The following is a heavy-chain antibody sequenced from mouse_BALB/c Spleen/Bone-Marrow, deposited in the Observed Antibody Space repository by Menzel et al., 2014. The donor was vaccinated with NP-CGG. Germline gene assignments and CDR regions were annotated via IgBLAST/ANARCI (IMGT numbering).Heavy chain of an antibody. Sequence: EVHLVESGGALVKPGGSLKLSCAASGFTFSDYAMSCVRQSPEKRLGWVAEISNGGNYTYYPDTVTGRFTISRDNAKNTLYLEMSSLRSEDTAMYYCSRNSNYSFGFWGQGTTLTVSS. CDR3: SRNSNYSFGF. J-gene: IGHJ2*01. CDR2: ISNGGNYT. V-gene: IGHV5-9-4*01. D-gene: IGHD2-5*01. CDR1: GFTFSDYA.